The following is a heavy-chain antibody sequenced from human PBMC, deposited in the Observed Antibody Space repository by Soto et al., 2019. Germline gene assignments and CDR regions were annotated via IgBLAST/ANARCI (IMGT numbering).Heavy chain of an antibody. V-gene: IGHV4-4*02. J-gene: IGHJ4*02. CDR3: ATSSLRYYYNSTSPIDY. CDR1: GGSISSTNW. CDR2: IYHSGST. D-gene: IGHD3-22*01. Sequence: SETLSLTCGVSGGSISSTNWWSWVRHPPGKGLEWIGEIYHSGSTNYNPSLSLKSRVTISVDKSKNQFSLKLNSVTAADTAVYYCATSSLRYYYNSTSPIDYWGQGTLVTVSS.